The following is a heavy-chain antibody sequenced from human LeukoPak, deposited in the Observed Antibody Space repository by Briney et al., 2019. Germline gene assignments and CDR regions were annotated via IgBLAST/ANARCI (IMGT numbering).Heavy chain of an antibody. J-gene: IGHJ6*03. CDR1: GGSISSCY. V-gene: IGHV4-59*01. CDR3: TRLTNMEKDVTPTYYMDV. D-gene: IGHD2-8*01. CDR2: IYYSGST. Sequence: SETLFLTCTVSGGSISSCYGSWIRQPPGKELEGFGYIYYSGSTSYNYSLKSRVTISVDTSKRQFSLKLSSVTAADTAVYYCTRLTNMEKDVTPTYYMDVWGKRTTVTVSS.